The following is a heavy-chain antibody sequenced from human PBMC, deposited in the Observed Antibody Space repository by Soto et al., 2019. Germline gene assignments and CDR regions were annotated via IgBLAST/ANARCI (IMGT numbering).Heavy chain of an antibody. D-gene: IGHD2-15*01. V-gene: IGHV3-33*01. CDR3: ARGGGGCSGGSCWIPGYMDV. CDR2: IWYDGSNK. J-gene: IGHJ6*03. CDR1: GFTFSSYG. Sequence: GGSLRLSCAASGFTFSSYGMHWVRQAPGKGLEWVAVIWYDGSNKYYADSVKGRFTISRDNSKNTLYLQMNSLRAEDTAVYYCARGGGGCSGGSCWIPGYMDVWGKGTTVTVSS.